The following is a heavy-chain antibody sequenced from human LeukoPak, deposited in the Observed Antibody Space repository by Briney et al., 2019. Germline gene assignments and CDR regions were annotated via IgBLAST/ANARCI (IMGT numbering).Heavy chain of an antibody. CDR3: ATDLIMGVVVVIRPMGY. CDR1: GFTFSSYA. V-gene: IGHV3-30-3*01. D-gene: IGHD3-22*01. Sequence: PGRSLRLSCAASGFTFSSYAMHWVRQAPGKGLEWVAVISYDGSNKYYADSVKGRFTISRDNSKNTPYLQMNSLRAEDTAVYYCATDLIMGVVVVIRPMGYWGQGTLVTVSS. J-gene: IGHJ4*02. CDR2: ISYDGSNK.